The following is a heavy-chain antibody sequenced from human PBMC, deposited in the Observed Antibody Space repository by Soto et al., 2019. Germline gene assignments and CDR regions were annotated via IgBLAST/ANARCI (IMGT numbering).Heavy chain of an antibody. V-gene: IGHV3-66*01. Sequence: EVQVVESGGGLVQPGGSLRLSCAASGFSVTNNYMNWVRQAPGKGLEWVSIIDIGGNTYYADSVKDRFTMSRVNSRNTLYLHMDSLRAEDTAVYYCARGRGSTGYLGREHYFDYWGQGTLVTVSP. CDR2: IDIGGNT. J-gene: IGHJ4*02. CDR1: GFSVTNNY. CDR3: ARGRGSTGYLGREHYFDY. D-gene: IGHD2-2*01.